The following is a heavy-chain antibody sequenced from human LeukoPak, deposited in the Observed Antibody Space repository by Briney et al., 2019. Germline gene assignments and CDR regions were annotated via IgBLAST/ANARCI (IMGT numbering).Heavy chain of an antibody. CDR2: ISSSGRTT. CDR3: ARESWGGSHEGNAFDI. D-gene: IGHD1-26*01. V-gene: IGHV3-48*03. J-gene: IGHJ3*02. CDR1: GFTFSSYE. Sequence: GGSLRLSCAASGFTFSSYEMNWVRQPPGKGLEWVSYISSSGRTTYYADSVKGRFTISRDNAKNSLYLQMNSLRAEDTAVYYCARESWGGSHEGNAFDIWGQGRMVTVSS.